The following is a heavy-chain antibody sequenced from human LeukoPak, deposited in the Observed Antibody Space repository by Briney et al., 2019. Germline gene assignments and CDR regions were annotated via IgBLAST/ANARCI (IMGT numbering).Heavy chain of an antibody. CDR3: VEGAAGGWFDP. J-gene: IGHJ5*02. CDR2: ISSSSSTI. CDR1: GFTFSSYS. V-gene: IGHV3-48*01. D-gene: IGHD1-14*01. Sequence: PGGSLRLSCAASGFTFSSYSMNWVRQAPGKGLEWVSYISSSSSTIYYADSVKGRFTISRDNAKNSLYLQMNSLRAEDTAVYYCVEGAAGGWFDPWGQGTLVTVSS.